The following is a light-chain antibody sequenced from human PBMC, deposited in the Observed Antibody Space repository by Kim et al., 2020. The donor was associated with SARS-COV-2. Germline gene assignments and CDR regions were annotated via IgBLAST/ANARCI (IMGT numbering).Light chain of an antibody. V-gene: IGLV2-8*01. CDR2: ELD. CDR1: SSDVGGYTY. J-gene: IGLJ2*01. Sequence: QSALTQPPSASGPPGQSVATSCTGTSSDVGGYTYASWYQQHPGKAPKLMIYELDKRPSGVPDRFSGSKSGNTASLTVSGLQAEDEADYYCSSYAGSNNVLFGGGTQLTVL. CDR3: SSYAGSNNVL.